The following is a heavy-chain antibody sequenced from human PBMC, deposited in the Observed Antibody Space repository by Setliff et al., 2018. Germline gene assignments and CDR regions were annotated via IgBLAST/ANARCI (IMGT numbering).Heavy chain of an antibody. CDR2: INHSGST. J-gene: IGHJ4*02. V-gene: IGHV4-34*01. Sequence: PSETLSLTCAVYGDSFSDYYWGWVRQPPGKGLEWIGEINHSGSTNYIPSLKSRLTISVDTSKNQFSLKLSSVTAADTAMYYCRFWSGYYKNDYWGQGTLVTSPQ. D-gene: IGHD3-3*01. CDR1: GDSFSDYY. CDR3: RFWSGYYKNDY.